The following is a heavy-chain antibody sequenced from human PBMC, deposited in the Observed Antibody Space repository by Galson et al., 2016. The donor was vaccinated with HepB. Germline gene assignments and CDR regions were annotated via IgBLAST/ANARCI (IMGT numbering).Heavy chain of an antibody. D-gene: IGHD3/OR15-3a*01. V-gene: IGHV3-74*01. Sequence: SLRLSCAASGFTFRTYGMHWVRQAPGKGPVWVSRINTDGSVIASVDSVRGRFTISRDNAKNTLYLQMNSLRVEDTAVYYCTRSDWDRRFDDWGQGTLVTVSS. J-gene: IGHJ4*02. CDR3: TRSDWDRRFDD. CDR1: GFTFRTYG. CDR2: INTDGSVI.